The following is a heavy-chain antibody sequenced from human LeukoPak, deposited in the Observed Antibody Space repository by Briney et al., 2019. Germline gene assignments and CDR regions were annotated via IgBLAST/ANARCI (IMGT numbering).Heavy chain of an antibody. CDR3: ARGGITGTTPPGFDP. V-gene: IGHV4-31*03. J-gene: IGHJ5*02. Sequence: SETLSLTCTVSGGPISSGGYYSSWIRQHPGKGLEWIGYISYCGSTYYNPSLKSRVTISVDTSKTHFSLKLSSVTAADTAVYYCARGGITGTTPPGFDPWGQGTLVTVSS. CDR1: GGPISSGGYY. CDR2: ISYCGST. D-gene: IGHD1-14*01.